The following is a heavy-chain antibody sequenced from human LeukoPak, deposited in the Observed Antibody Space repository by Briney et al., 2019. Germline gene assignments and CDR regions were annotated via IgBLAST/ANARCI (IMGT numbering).Heavy chain of an antibody. D-gene: IGHD6-13*01. J-gene: IGHJ6*03. CDR3: ARARPYDRYSSSPPGHYYYYMDV. CDR2: INWNGGST. CDR1: GFTFDDYG. Sequence: GGSLRLSCAASGFTFDDYGMSWVRQAPGKGLEWVSGINWNGGSTGYADSVKGRFTISRDNAKNSLYLQMNSLRAEDTALYYCARARPYDRYSSSPPGHYYYYMDVWGKGTTVTVSS. V-gene: IGHV3-20*04.